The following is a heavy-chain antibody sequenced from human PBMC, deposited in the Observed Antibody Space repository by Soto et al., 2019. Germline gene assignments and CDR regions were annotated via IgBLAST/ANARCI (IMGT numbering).Heavy chain of an antibody. CDR2: IYYSGST. CDR3: AREIFTGDQYYFDY. Sequence: SETLSLTCTVSGGSISSGDYYWSWIRQPPGKGLEWIGYIYYSGSTYYNPSLKSRVTISVDTSKNQFSLKLSSVTAADTAVYYCAREIFTGDQYYFDYWGQGTLVTVSS. CDR1: GGSISSGDYY. J-gene: IGHJ4*02. V-gene: IGHV4-30-4*01. D-gene: IGHD4-17*01.